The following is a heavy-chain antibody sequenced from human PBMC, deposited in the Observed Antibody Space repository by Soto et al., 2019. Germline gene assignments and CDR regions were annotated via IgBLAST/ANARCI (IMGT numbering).Heavy chain of an antibody. CDR2: ISGGGDAT. CDR1: GFTFINYA. CDR3: ARKILGSTSRPNYWYFDL. V-gene: IGHV3-23*01. J-gene: IGHJ2*01. D-gene: IGHD2-2*01. Sequence: EVQLLESGGGLVQPGGSLRLSCAGSGFTFINYAMNWVRQAPGKGLEWVSSISGGGDATFFADSVRGRFTISRDNSKNTLTLQINSLGVDDTAVYYCARKILGSTSRPNYWYFDLWGRGTLVTVSS.